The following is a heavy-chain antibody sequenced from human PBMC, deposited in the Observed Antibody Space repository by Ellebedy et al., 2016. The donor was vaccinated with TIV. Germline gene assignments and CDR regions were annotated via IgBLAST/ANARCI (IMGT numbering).Heavy chain of an antibody. J-gene: IGHJ2*01. V-gene: IGHV4-59*01. Sequence: MPSETLSLTCIVSGGSINNYHWSWIRQTPGKGLEWIGYIHFRGNTDYNPSLKSRVIMSVDTSKNQFSLRLNSVTAADTAVYYCARVSSGPYWHFDLWGRGTLVTVSS. CDR1: GGSINNYH. CDR2: IHFRGNT. CDR3: ARVSSGPYWHFDL. D-gene: IGHD6-19*01.